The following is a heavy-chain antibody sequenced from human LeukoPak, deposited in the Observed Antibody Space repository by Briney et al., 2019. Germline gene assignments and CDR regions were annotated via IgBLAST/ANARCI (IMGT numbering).Heavy chain of an antibody. CDR2: IKQDGSEK. CDR1: GFIFNING. J-gene: IGHJ4*02. D-gene: IGHD3-10*01. Sequence: GGSLRLSCTASGFIFNINGMHWVRQAPGKGLEWVANIKQDGSEKYYVDSVKGRFTISRDNAKNSLYLQMNSLRAEDTAVYYCARDRTMVRGVLQKYYFDSWGQGTLVTVSS. CDR3: ARDRTMVRGVLQKYYFDS. V-gene: IGHV3-7*03.